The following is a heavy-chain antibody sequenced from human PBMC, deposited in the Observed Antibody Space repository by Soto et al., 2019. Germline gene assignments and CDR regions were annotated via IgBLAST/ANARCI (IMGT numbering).Heavy chain of an antibody. D-gene: IGHD3-10*01. CDR1: GYTFTSYG. Sequence: ASVKVSCKASGYTFTSYGISWVRQAPGQVLEWMGWISAYNGNANYAQKLQGRVTMTTDTSTSTAYMELRSLRSDDTAVYYCARGAHLYYNGSGSYYVYWGQGTLVTVCS. V-gene: IGHV1-18*01. CDR3: ARGAHLYYNGSGSYYVY. CDR2: ISAYNGNA. J-gene: IGHJ4*02.